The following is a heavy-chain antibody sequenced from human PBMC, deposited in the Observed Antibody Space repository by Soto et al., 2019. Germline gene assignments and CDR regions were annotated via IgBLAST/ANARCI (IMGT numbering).Heavy chain of an antibody. J-gene: IGHJ6*03. CDR2: IWYDGSNK. CDR1: GFTFSSYG. D-gene: IGHD2-15*01. CDR3: ARDFGGYCSGGSRLGWYYYYYMDV. V-gene: IGHV3-33*01. Sequence: GGSLRLSCAASGFTFSSYGMHWVRQAPGKGLEWVAVIWYDGSNKYYADSVKGRFTISRDNSKNTLYLQMNSLRAEDTAVYYCARDFGGYCSGGSRLGWYYYYYMDVRGKRTTVTVSS.